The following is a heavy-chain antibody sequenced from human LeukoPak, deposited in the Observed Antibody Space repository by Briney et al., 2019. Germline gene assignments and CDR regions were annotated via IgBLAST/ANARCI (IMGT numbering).Heavy chain of an antibody. Sequence: PSETLSLTCTVSGYSISSGYYWGWIRQPPGKGLEWIGSIYHSGSTYYNPSLKSRVTISVDTSKNQFSLKLSSVTAADTAVYYCARHRSFRSGGSLGIDYWGQGTLVTVSS. D-gene: IGHD2-15*01. CDR2: IYHSGST. CDR3: ARHRSFRSGGSLGIDY. V-gene: IGHV4-38-2*02. CDR1: GYSISSGYY. J-gene: IGHJ4*02.